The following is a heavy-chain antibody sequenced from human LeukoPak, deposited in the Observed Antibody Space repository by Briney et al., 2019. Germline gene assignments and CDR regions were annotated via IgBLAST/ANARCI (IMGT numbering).Heavy chain of an antibody. Sequence: SETLSLTCTVSGGSISNYYWSWIRQPAGKGLEWIGRVYASGSTNYNPSLKSRVIMPVDTSTNQFSLKLSSVTAADTAVYYCARDAWFGELPPFYYYYMDVWGKGTTVTISS. D-gene: IGHD3-10*01. CDR2: VYASGST. J-gene: IGHJ6*03. CDR3: ARDAWFGELPPFYYYYMDV. CDR1: GGSISNYY. V-gene: IGHV4-4*07.